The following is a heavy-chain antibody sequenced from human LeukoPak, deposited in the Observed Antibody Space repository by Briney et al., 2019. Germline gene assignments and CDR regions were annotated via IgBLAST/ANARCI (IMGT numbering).Heavy chain of an antibody. Sequence: SSETLSLTCTVSGGSISSYYWSWIRQPPGKGLEWIGYIYYSGSTNYNPSLKSRVTISVDTSKNQFSLKLSSVTAADTAVYYCASLCSYYYGMDVWGQGTTVTVSS. CDR2: IYYSGST. CDR1: GGSISSYY. J-gene: IGHJ6*02. D-gene: IGHD4/OR15-4a*01. CDR3: ASLCSYYYGMDV. V-gene: IGHV4-59*01.